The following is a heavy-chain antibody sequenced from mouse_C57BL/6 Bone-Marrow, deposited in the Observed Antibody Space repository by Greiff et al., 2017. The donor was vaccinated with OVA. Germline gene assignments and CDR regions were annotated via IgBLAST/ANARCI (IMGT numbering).Heavy chain of an antibody. D-gene: IGHD1-1*01. J-gene: IGHJ4*01. Sequence: EVKLQESGGGLVKPGGSLKLSCAASGFTFSSYAMSWVRQTPEKRLEWVATISDGGSYTYYPDNVKGRFTISRDNAKNNLYLQMSHLKSEDTAMYYCARIFITTVVGLKDYWGQGTSVTVSS. CDR2: ISDGGSYT. V-gene: IGHV5-4*03. CDR3: ARIFITTVVGLKDY. CDR1: GFTFSSYA.